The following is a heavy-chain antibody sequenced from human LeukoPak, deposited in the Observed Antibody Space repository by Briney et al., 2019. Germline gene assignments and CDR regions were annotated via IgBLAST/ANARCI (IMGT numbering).Heavy chain of an antibody. V-gene: IGHV3-30*03. D-gene: IGHD2-15*01. J-gene: IGHJ5*02. CDR1: GFTFSSYG. CDR2: ISYDGSNK. CDR3: ARGYCSGGTCYSFRGDWFDP. Sequence: RSGGSLRLSCAASGFTFSSYGMHWVRQAPGKGLEWVAVISYDGSNKYYADSVKGRFTISRDNSKNTLYLQMNSLRAEDTAVYYCARGYCSGGTCYSFRGDWFDPWGQGTLVTVSS.